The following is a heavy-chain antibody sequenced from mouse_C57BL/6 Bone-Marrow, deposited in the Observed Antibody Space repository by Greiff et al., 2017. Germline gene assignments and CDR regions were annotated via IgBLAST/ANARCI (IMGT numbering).Heavy chain of an antibody. CDR2: ISSGSSTI. CDR1: GFTFSDYG. CDR3: ASRLFFVY. J-gene: IGHJ2*01. Sequence: DVMLVESGGGLVKPGGSLKLSCAASGFTFSDYGMHWVRQAPEKGLAWVAYISSGSSTIYYADTVKGRFTISRDNATNTLSLPMTSLRSEDTAIYYCASRLFFVYWGRGTTLTVSS. V-gene: IGHV5-17*01.